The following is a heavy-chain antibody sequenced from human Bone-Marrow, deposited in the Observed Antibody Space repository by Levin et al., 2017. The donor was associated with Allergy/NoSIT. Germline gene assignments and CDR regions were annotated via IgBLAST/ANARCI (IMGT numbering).Heavy chain of an antibody. CDR2: ISGSGGST. D-gene: IGHD3-22*01. V-gene: IGHV3-23*01. J-gene: IGHJ6*02. CDR3: AKWDYYDSSGRKYYYYGMDV. CDR1: GFTFSSYA. Sequence: GESLKISCAASGFTFSSYAMSWVRQAPGKGLEWVSAISGSGGSTYYADSVKGRFTISRDNSKNTLYLQMNSLRAEDTAVYYCAKWDYYDSSGRKYYYYGMDVWGQGTTVTVSS.